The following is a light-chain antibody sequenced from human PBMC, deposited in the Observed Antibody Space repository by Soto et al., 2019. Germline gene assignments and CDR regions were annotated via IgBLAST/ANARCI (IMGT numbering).Light chain of an antibody. V-gene: IGLV2-14*03. CDR1: SNDFGDYNY. Sequence: SVLTQPSSVFGSPGQSITLSLTRNSNDFGDYNYVSWFQQHPGKAPKLMIYDVSNRPSGVSNRFSGSKSGNTASLTISGLQAEDEADYYCSSYASSSTLDVFGTGTKVTVL. CDR3: SSYASSSTLDV. CDR2: DVS. J-gene: IGLJ1*01.